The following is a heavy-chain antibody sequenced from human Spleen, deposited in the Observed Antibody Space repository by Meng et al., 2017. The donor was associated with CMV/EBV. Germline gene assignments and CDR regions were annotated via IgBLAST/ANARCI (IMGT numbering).Heavy chain of an antibody. J-gene: IGHJ4*02. D-gene: IGHD3-3*01. V-gene: IGHV4-34*02. CDR1: GGSFSGYY. CDR3: ARGRPKVTIFGVAQLDY. Sequence: VLLQQWGHELLEPSETLSLTCAVYGGSFSGYYWSWIRQPPGKGLEWIGEINHSGSTNYNPSLKSRVTISVDTSKNQFSLKLSSVTAADTAVYYCARGRPKVTIFGVAQLDYWGQGTLVTVSS. CDR2: INHSGST.